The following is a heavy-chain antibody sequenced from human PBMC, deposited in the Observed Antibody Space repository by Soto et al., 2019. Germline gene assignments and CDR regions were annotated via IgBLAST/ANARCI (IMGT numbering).Heavy chain of an antibody. CDR2: IIPVFGLV. CDR1: GGTPSNSA. Sequence: QVHLLLQSGAEVKKPGSSVKVSCKASGGTPSNSAISWVRQAPGQGLEWMGGIIPVFGLVKYAQNFQGRVNTPAGESPNTAYRELSCLRPGDPAVYYWGGGRIVVVGSRASCGMAVGGKGTTVTVPS. D-gene: IGHD2-21*01. CDR3: GGGRIVVVGSRASCGMAV. J-gene: IGHJ6*04. V-gene: IGHV1-69*01.